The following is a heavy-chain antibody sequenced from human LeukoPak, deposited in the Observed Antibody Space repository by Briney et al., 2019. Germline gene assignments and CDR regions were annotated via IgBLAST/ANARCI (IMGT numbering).Heavy chain of an antibody. CDR3: ARLIPRMTTVTTNWFDP. D-gene: IGHD4-11*01. Sequence: PSETLSLTCAVSGYSIGSGCYWGWIRQPPGKGLEWIGSIYHSGSTYYNPSLKSRVTISVDTSKNQFSLKLSSVTAADTAVYYCARLIPRMTTVTTNWFDPWGQGTLVTVSS. CDR1: GYSIGSGCY. J-gene: IGHJ5*02. V-gene: IGHV4-38-2*01. CDR2: IYHSGST.